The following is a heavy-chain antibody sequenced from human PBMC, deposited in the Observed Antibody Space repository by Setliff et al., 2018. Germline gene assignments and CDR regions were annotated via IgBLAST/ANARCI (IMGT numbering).Heavy chain of an antibody. V-gene: IGHV4-39*01. D-gene: IGHD3-10*01. Sequence: PSETLSLTCTVSSGSISSDNYYWGWIRQPPGKGLEWIGTLSYNGNAYYTPSLKSRVTISIDTSKNQFSLKLSSVTAADTAVYYCARHTIAMSTIISYFDYWGHGTLVTVSS. CDR3: ARHTIAMSTIISYFDY. CDR1: SGSISSDNYY. J-gene: IGHJ4*01. CDR2: LSYNGNA.